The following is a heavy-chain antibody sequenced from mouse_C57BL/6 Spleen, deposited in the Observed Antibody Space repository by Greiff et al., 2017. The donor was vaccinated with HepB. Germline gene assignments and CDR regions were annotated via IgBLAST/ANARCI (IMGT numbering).Heavy chain of an antibody. V-gene: IGHV5-4*01. D-gene: IGHD2-4*01. CDR1: GFTFSSYA. CDR2: ISDGGSYT. CDR3: ARGNYDYAIFAY. J-gene: IGHJ3*01. Sequence: EVQGVESGGGLVKPGGSLKLSCAASGFTFSSYAMSWVRQTPEKRLEWVATISDGGSYTYYPDNVKGRFTISRDNAKNNLYLQMSHLKSEDTAMYYCARGNYDYAIFAYWGQGTLVTVSA.